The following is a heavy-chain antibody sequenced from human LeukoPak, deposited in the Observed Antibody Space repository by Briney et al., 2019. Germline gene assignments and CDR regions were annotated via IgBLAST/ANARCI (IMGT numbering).Heavy chain of an antibody. CDR1: GGSISGYY. CDR2: ISYSGST. J-gene: IGHJ4*02. Sequence: SETLSLTCTVSGGSISGYYWSWIRQPPGKGLEWVGYISYSGSTNYNPSLKSRVTISVDTSKNQFSLKLSSVTAADTAIYYCARDGRAGSLFAYWDQGTLVTVSS. V-gene: IGHV4-59*01. D-gene: IGHD6-19*01. CDR3: ARDGRAGSLFAY.